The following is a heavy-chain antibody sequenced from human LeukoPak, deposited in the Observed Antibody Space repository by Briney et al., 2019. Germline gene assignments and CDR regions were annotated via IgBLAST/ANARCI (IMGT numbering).Heavy chain of an antibody. Sequence: ASVKVSCKASGYTFTSYAVHWVRQAPGQRLEWMGWTNAGSGNTKYSQKFQGRVTMTTDTSTSTAYMELRSLRSDDTAVYYCARWAEDGSGWLFDYWGQGTLVTVSS. D-gene: IGHD6-19*01. V-gene: IGHV1-3*01. CDR2: TNAGSGNT. CDR3: ARWAEDGSGWLFDY. J-gene: IGHJ4*02. CDR1: GYTFTSYA.